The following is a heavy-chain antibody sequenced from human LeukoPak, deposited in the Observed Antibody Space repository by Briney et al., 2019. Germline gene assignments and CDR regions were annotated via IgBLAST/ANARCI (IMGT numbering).Heavy chain of an antibody. Sequence: GGSLRLSCAASGFTFSSYWMHWVHQAPGKGLVWVSRINSDGSSTSHADSVKGRFTISRDNAKNTLYLQMNSLRAEDTAVYYCAGDFGGYSGYDYWGQGILVTVSS. CDR2: INSDGSST. D-gene: IGHD5-12*01. V-gene: IGHV3-74*01. CDR1: GFTFSSYW. J-gene: IGHJ4*02. CDR3: AGDFGGYSGYDY.